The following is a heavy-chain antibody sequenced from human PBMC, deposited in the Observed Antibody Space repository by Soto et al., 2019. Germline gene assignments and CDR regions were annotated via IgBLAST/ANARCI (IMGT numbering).Heavy chain of an antibody. J-gene: IGHJ4*02. CDR1: GGSISSSSYY. V-gene: IGHV4-39*01. CDR2: IYYSGGT. Sequence: SETLSLTCTVSGGSISSSSYYWGWLRQPPGKGLEWIGSIYYSGGTYYNPSFMSRVTIAVDKSKNQFSLKLSSVPAADTAVYYCVPVNLGGAAYYLDYWGPGTLVAVSS. D-gene: IGHD1-26*01. CDR3: VPVNLGGAAYYLDY.